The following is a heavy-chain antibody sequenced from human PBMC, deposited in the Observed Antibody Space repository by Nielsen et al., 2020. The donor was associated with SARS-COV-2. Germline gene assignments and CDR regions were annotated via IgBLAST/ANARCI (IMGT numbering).Heavy chain of an antibody. V-gene: IGHV3-30*18. CDR1: GFTFSSYG. J-gene: IGHJ6*02. CDR3: AKVRSGWYARYYYYGMDV. D-gene: IGHD6-19*01. CDR2: ISYDGSNK. Sequence: GGSLRLSCAASGFTFSSYGMHWVRQAPGKGLEWVAVISYDGSNKYYADSVKGRFTISRDNSKNTLYLQMNSLRAEDTAVYYCAKVRSGWYARYYYYGMDVWGQGTTVTVSS.